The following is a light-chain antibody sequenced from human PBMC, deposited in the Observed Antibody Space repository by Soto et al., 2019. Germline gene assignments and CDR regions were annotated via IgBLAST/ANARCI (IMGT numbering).Light chain of an antibody. CDR1: SSDVGGYDY. V-gene: IGLV2-14*01. CDR3: SSYTSSSTQV. Sequence: SALTQPASVSGSPGQSTTISCTGTSSDVGGYDYVYWYQQHPGKAPKLMIYEVSGRPSGVSNRFSGSKSGNTASLTISGLQDEDEADYYCSSYTSSSTQVFGTGTKMTVL. CDR2: EVS. J-gene: IGLJ1*01.